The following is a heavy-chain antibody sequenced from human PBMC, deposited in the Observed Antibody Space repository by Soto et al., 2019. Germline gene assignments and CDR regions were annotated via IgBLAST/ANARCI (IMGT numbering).Heavy chain of an antibody. CDR1: GGTFSSYA. CDR3: ARVSCSGGSCYPRFDY. CDR2: IIPIFGTA. D-gene: IGHD2-15*01. Sequence: SVKFSCKASGGTFSSYAISWVRQAPGQGLEWMGGIIPIFGTANYAQKFQGRVTITADESTSTAYMELSSLRSEDTAVYYCARVSCSGGSCYPRFDYWGQGTLVTVSS. J-gene: IGHJ4*02. V-gene: IGHV1-69*13.